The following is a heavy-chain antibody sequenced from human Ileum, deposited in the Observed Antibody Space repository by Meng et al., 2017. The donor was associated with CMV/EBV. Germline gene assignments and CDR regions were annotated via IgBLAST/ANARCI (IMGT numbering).Heavy chain of an antibody. Sequence: CKASGYTFIDYGISWVRQAPGQGLEWMRWISTNNGNTNYAQSLQGRVTMTRDPSTNTAYMELRSLRSDDTAVYYCARDRGSYLAYFDYWGQGTLVTVSS. CDR2: ISTNNGNT. CDR1: GYTFIDYG. D-gene: IGHD1-26*01. J-gene: IGHJ4*02. CDR3: ARDRGSYLAYFDY. V-gene: IGHV1-18*01.